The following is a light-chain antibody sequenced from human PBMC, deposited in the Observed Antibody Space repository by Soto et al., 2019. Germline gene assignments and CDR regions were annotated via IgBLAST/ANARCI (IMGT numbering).Light chain of an antibody. CDR1: SSDVGGYNY. CDR3: RSYTSSSTLVV. Sequence: QSVLTQHASVSGSPGQSITISCTGTSSDVGGYNYVSWYQQHPGKAPKLMIYDVSNRPAGVSKRFSGSKSGNTASLTISGLQAEDEADYYCRSYTSSSTLVVFGGGTKLTVL. CDR2: DVS. V-gene: IGLV2-14*01. J-gene: IGLJ2*01.